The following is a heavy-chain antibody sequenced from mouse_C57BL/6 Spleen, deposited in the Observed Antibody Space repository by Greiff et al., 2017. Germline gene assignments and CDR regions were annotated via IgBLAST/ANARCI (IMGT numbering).Heavy chain of an antibody. Sequence: VQLQQPGAELVKPGASVKLSCKASGYTFTSYWMHWVKQRPGRGLGWIGRIDPNSGGTKYNEKFKSKATLTVDKPSSTAYMQLSSLTAEDSAVYYWARGSYYGYFDYWGQGTTLTVSS. CDR2: IDPNSGGT. V-gene: IGHV1-72*01. CDR1: GYTFTSYW. D-gene: IGHD1-1*01. J-gene: IGHJ2*01. CDR3: ARGSYYGYFDY.